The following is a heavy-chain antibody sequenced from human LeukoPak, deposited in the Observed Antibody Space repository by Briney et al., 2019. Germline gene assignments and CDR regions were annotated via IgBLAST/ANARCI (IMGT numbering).Heavy chain of an antibody. J-gene: IGHJ4*02. CDR3: ARDSLYYDYVWGSYRYTGPLVY. Sequence: SETLSLTCAVYGGSFNGYYWSWIRQPPGKGLEWIGEINHSGSTNYNPSLKSRVTISVDTSKNQFSLKLSSVTAADTAVYYCARDSLYYDYVWGSYRYTGPLVYWGQGTLVTVSS. V-gene: IGHV4-34*01. CDR1: GGSFNGYY. D-gene: IGHD3-16*02. CDR2: INHSGST.